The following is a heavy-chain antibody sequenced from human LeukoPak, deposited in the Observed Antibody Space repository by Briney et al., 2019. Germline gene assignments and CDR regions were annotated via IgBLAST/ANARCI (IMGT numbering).Heavy chain of an antibody. Sequence: SETLSLTCAVYGGSFSGYYWSWIRQPPGKGLELIGEINHSGSTNYNPSLKSRVTISVDTSKNQFSLKLSSVTAADTAVYYCARVMVRGVDYDYWGQGTLVTVSS. CDR1: GGSFSGYY. J-gene: IGHJ4*02. CDR3: ARVMVRGVDYDY. D-gene: IGHD3-10*01. CDR2: INHSGST. V-gene: IGHV4-34*01.